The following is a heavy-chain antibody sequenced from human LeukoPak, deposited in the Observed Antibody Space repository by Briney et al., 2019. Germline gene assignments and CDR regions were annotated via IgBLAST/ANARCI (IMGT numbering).Heavy chain of an antibody. CDR2: ISSSGSTI. J-gene: IGHJ5*02. CDR3: ARELSSSFRLDP. V-gene: IGHV3-11*04. CDR1: GFTFSDYY. Sequence: GGSLRLSCAASGFTFSDYYMSWIRQAPGKGLEWVSYISSSGSTIYHADSVKGRFTISRDNAKNSLYLQMNSLRAEDTAVYYCARELSSSFRLDPWGQGTLVTVSS. D-gene: IGHD6-13*01.